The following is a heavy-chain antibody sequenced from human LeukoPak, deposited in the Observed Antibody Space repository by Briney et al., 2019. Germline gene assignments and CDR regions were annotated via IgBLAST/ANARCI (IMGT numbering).Heavy chain of an antibody. CDR2: IKSKTDGGTT. CDR3: TRMVRGREYYYYYYYMDV. CDR1: GFTFSNAW. Sequence: GGSLRLSCGASGFTFSNAWMRWVRQAPGKGLEWVGHIKSKTDGGTTDYAAPVKGRFTISRDDSKNTLYLQMNSLKTEDTAVYYCTRMVRGREYYYYYYYMDVWGKGTTVTISS. D-gene: IGHD3-10*01. V-gene: IGHV3-15*01. J-gene: IGHJ6*03.